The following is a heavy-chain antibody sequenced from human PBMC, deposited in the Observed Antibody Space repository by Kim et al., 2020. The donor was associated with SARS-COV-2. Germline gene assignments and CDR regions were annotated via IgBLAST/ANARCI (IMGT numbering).Heavy chain of an antibody. Sequence: GGSLRLSCAASGFSFNSYEMNWVRQVPGKGLDWVSSISSRGSYIHYDDSVKGRFTVSRDDAKSVVYLQMDNVTVEDTAGYYCAGSWSGDFDYWGEGTRGT. CDR3: AGSWSGDFDY. CDR1: GFSFNSYE. J-gene: IGHJ4*02. V-gene: IGHV3-21*06. CDR2: ISSRGSYI. D-gene: IGHD1-26*01.